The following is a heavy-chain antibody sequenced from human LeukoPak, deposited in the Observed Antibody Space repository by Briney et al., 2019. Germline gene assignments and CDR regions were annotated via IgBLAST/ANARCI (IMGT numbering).Heavy chain of an antibody. CDR1: GFTFSSYA. Sequence: PGGSLRLSCAASGFTFSSYAMHWVRQDPGKGLEWVAVISYDGSNKYYADSVKGRFTISRDNSKNTLYLQMNSLRAEDTAVYYCARDHRIAVAGTPRYWGQGTLVTVSS. D-gene: IGHD6-19*01. CDR3: ARDHRIAVAGTPRY. CDR2: ISYDGSNK. V-gene: IGHV3-30-3*01. J-gene: IGHJ4*02.